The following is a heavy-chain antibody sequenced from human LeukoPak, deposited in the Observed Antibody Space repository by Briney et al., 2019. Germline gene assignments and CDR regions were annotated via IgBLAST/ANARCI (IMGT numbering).Heavy chain of an antibody. J-gene: IGHJ4*02. CDR2: INHSGSA. Sequence: TSSETLSLTCAVSGGSFSGYYWTWIRQPPGKGLEWIGEINHSGSANYNPSLKSRVTISLGTSKNQFSLKLSSVTAADTAVYYCARGQGTVTTHWGQGTLVTVSS. CDR3: ARGQGTVTTH. D-gene: IGHD4-17*01. CDR1: GGSFSGYY. V-gene: IGHV4-34*01.